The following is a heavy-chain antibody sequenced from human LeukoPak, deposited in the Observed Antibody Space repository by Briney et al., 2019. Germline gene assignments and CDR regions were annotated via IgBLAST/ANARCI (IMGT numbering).Heavy chain of an antibody. D-gene: IGHD4-11*01. CDR1: GLTVSSNY. CDR2: IYSGGST. Sequence: GGSLRLSCAASGLTVSSNYMSWVRQAPGKGLKWVSVIYSGGSTSYADSVKGRFTISRDNSKNTLYLQTNSLRAEDTAVYYCASRATVTTDRFWFDPWGQGTLVTVSS. CDR3: ASRATVTTDRFWFDP. V-gene: IGHV3-53*01. J-gene: IGHJ5*02.